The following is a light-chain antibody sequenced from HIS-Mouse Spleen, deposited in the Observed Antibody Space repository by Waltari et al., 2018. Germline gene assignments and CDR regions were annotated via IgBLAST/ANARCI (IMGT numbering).Light chain of an antibody. J-gene: IGKJ5*01. Sequence: AIWMTQSPSLLSASTGDRVTISCRVSQGISSYLAWYQQKPGKAPELLIYAASTLQIGVPSRFSGSVSVTDFTLTISCLQSEEFATYYCQQYYSFPPISFAQGTRLEIK. V-gene: IGKV1D-8*02. CDR2: AAS. CDR1: QGISSY. CDR3: QQYYSFPPIS.